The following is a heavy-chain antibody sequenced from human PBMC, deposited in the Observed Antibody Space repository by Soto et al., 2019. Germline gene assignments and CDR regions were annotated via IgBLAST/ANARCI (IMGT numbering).Heavy chain of an antibody. CDR1: GGSISSYY. D-gene: IGHD5-18*01. Sequence: SETLSLTCTVSGGSISSYYWSWIRQPPGKGLEWIGYIYYSGGTNYDPSLKSRVTISVDTSKNQFSLKLSSVTAADTAVYYCARHEKDTAMAFDYWGQGTLVTVSS. V-gene: IGHV4-59*08. CDR3: ARHEKDTAMAFDY. J-gene: IGHJ4*02. CDR2: IYYSGGT.